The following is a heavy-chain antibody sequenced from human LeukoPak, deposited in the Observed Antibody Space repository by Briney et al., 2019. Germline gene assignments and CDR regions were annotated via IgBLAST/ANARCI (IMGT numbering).Heavy chain of an antibody. CDR3: ARGGTIVATITYWYSSSWHLNSPGPPFDY. CDR2: INPNSGGT. V-gene: IGHV1-2*02. Sequence: ASVKVSCKASGYTFTDYYMHWVRQAPGQGLEWMGWINPNSGGTNYAQKFQGRVTMTRDTSISTAYMELSRLRSDDTAVYYCARGGTIVATITYWYSSSWHLNSPGPPFDYWGQGTLVTVSS. D-gene: IGHD5-12*01. J-gene: IGHJ4*02. CDR1: GYTFTDYY.